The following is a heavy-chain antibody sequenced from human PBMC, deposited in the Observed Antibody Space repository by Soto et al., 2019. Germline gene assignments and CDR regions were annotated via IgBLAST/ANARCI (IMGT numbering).Heavy chain of an antibody. Sequence: LRLSCAASGFTFSSYGVHWVRQAPGKGLEWVAVIWYDGSNKYYADSVKGRFTISRDISKNTLYLQMNSLRAEDTAVYYCARIAAPSARYFDWLNYYYYGMDVWGQGTTVTVSS. CDR2: IWYDGSNK. CDR3: ARIAAPSARYFDWLNYYYYGMDV. V-gene: IGHV3-33*01. CDR1: GFTFSSYG. D-gene: IGHD3-9*01. J-gene: IGHJ6*02.